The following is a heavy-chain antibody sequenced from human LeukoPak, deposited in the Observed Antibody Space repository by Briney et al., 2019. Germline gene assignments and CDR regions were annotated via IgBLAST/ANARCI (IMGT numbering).Heavy chain of an antibody. J-gene: IGHJ6*03. CDR1: GVSISTYY. V-gene: IGHV4-59*08. Sequence: SETLSLTCTVSGVSISTYYWSWIRQPPGKGLEWIGYVHYSGGSAYIRSLKSRVTMSVDTSKNQFSLSLTSVTAADTALYYCARWYCSNNLCFHMDVWGKGTTVTVSS. CDR3: ARWYCSNNLCFHMDV. CDR2: VHYSGGS. D-gene: IGHD2-2*01.